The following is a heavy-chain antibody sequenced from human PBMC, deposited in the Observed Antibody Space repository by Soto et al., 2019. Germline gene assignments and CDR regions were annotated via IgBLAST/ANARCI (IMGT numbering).Heavy chain of an antibody. CDR2: ISSSSSYT. V-gene: IGHV3-11*06. CDR1: GFTFSDYY. D-gene: IGHD4-4*01. J-gene: IGHJ6*02. CDR3: ARDTPGERLQYGYYYGMDV. Sequence: QVQLVESGGGLVKPGGSLRLSCAASGFTFSDYYMSWIRQAPGKGLARVSYISSSSSYTNYADSVKGRFTISRDNAKNSLYLQMNSLRAEDTAVYYCARDTPGERLQYGYYYGMDVWGQGTTVTVSS.